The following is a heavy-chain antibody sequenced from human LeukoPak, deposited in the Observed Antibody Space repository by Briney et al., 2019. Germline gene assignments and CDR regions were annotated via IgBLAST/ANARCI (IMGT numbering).Heavy chain of an antibody. D-gene: IGHD1-26*01. V-gene: IGHV3-7*01. CDR2: IKQDGSEK. CDR1: GFTFSSYW. J-gene: IGHJ4*02. CDR3: AGSWWELHYYFDY. Sequence: QPGGSLRLSCAASGFTFSSYWMSWVRQAPGKGLEWVANIKQDGSEKYYVDSVKGRFTISRDNAKNSLHLQMNSLRAEDTAVYYCAGSWWELHYYFDYWGQGTLVTVSS.